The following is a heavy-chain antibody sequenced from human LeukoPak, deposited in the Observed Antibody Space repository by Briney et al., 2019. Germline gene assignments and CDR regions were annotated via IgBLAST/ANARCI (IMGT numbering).Heavy chain of an antibody. D-gene: IGHD3-22*01. Sequence: SETLSLTCAVSGGSISSGGYSWSWIRQPPGKGLEWIGYIYHSGSTYYNPSLKSRVTISVDRSKNQFSLRLTSVTAADTAVYYCAREGYYDSSGYNWFDPWGQETLVTVSS. J-gene: IGHJ5*02. CDR2: IYHSGST. CDR1: GGSISSGGYS. CDR3: AREGYYDSSGYNWFDP. V-gene: IGHV4-30-2*01.